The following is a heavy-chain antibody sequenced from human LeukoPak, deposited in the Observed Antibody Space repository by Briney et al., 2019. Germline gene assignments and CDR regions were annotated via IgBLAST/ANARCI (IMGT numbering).Heavy chain of an antibody. CDR3: ARNSVGAAKFDY. CDR2: ITSSSNTI. D-gene: IGHD1-26*01. CDR1: GFTFNTYS. Sequence: PGGSLRLSCAASGFTFNTYSMNWVRQAPGKGLEWVSYITSSSNTIYYADSVKGRFTVSRANAKNSLYLQMKSLRDEDTAVYYCARNSVGAAKFDYWGQGTLVTVSS. J-gene: IGHJ4*02. V-gene: IGHV3-48*02.